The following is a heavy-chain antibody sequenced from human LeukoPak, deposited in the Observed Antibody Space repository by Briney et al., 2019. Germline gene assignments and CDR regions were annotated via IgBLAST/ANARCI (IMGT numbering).Heavy chain of an antibody. V-gene: IGHV3-11*01. J-gene: IGHJ4*02. D-gene: IGHD4-23*01. CDR1: GFTFSDFY. CDR3: AKDVGGNSGFLFDY. Sequence: GGSLRLSCAASGFTFSDFYMTWIRQAPGKGLEWVSYISNSGSTIYYADSVKGRFTISRDNAKNSLYLQMNSLRAEDTAVYYCAKDVGGNSGFLFDYWGQGTLVTVSS. CDR2: ISNSGSTI.